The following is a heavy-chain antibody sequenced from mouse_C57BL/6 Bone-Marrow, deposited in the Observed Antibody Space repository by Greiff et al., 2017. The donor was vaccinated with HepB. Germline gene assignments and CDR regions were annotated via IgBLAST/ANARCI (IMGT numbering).Heavy chain of an antibody. D-gene: IGHD4-1*01. CDR3: ARSQLTGTFYAMDY. CDR1: GYTFTDYN. V-gene: IGHV1-22*01. J-gene: IGHJ4*01. Sequence: EVQRVESGPELVKPGASVKMSCKASGYTFTDYNMHWVKQSHGKSLEWIGYINPNNGGTSYNQKFKGKATLTVNKSSSTAYMELRSLTSEDSAVYYCARSQLTGTFYAMDYWGQGTSVTVSS. CDR2: INPNNGGT.